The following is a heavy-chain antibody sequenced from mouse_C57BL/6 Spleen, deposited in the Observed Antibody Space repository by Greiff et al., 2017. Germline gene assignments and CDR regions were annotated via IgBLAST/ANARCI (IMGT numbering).Heavy chain of an antibody. J-gene: IGHJ2*01. D-gene: IGHD1-1*01. CDR3: ARLLRYGYYFDY. CDR2: INPNNGGT. CDR1: GYTFTDYY. V-gene: IGHV1-26*01. Sequence: EVQLQQSGPELVKPGASVKISCKASGYTFTDYYMNWVKQSHGKSLEWIGDINPNNGGTSYNQKFKGKATLTVDKSSSTAYMELRSLTSEDSAVYYFARLLRYGYYFDYWGQGTTLTVSS.